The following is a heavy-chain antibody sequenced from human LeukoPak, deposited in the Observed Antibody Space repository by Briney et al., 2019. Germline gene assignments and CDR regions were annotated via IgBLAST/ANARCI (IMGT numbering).Heavy chain of an antibody. CDR2: INPNSGGT. V-gene: IGHV1-2*02. J-gene: IGHJ3*02. D-gene: IGHD6-13*01. CDR3: ARDLFELQLVPDAFDI. Sequence: ASVKVSCKASGYTFTGYYMHWVRQAPGQGLEWMGWINPNSGGTNYAQKFQGRVTMTRDTSISTAYMELSRLRSDDTAVYYCARDLFELQLVPDAFDIWGQGTMVTVSS. CDR1: GYTFTGYY.